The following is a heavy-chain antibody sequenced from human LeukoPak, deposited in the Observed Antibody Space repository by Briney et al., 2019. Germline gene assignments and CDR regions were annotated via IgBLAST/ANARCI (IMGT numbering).Heavy chain of an antibody. D-gene: IGHD6-6*01. J-gene: IGHJ4*02. V-gene: IGHV3-30*18. Sequence: VGSLRLSCAASGFTFISYGMHWVRQAPAKGLEGVAVISYYGSNKYYAHPLKGRFTISRDNSKNTLYLQMNSLRAEDTAVYYCAKDLWNTGMGIEARPSFGYWGQGTLVTVSS. CDR3: AKDLWNTGMGIEARPSFGY. CDR1: GFTFISYG. CDR2: ISYYGSNK.